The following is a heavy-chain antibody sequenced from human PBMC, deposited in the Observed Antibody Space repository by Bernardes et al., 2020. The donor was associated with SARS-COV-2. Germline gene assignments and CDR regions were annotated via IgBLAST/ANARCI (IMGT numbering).Heavy chain of an antibody. J-gene: IGHJ4*02. Sequence: GSLRLSCAASGFSFSVYAMSWVRQAPGKGLERVSTIYISDTYYADSVKGRFIISRDNSMNTLYLQMNSLRFEDTAVYYCANLVGGRYLVGDYFDYWGQGTLVTVSS. D-gene: IGHD1-26*01. CDR2: IYISDT. CDR3: ANLVGGRYLVGDYFDY. V-gene: IGHV3-23*05. CDR1: GFSFSVYA.